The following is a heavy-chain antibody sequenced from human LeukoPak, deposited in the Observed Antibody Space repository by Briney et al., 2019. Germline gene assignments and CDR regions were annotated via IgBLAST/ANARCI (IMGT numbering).Heavy chain of an antibody. CDR2: IYYSGST. Sequence: PSETLSLTCAVSGYSISSSNWWGWIRQPPGKGLEWIGHIYYSGSTYYNPSLKSRVTMSVDTSRNQFFLKVRSVTAVDTAVYYCARNAGPWRTDAFDIWGQGTMVTVSS. J-gene: IGHJ3*02. D-gene: IGHD1-1*01. CDR3: ARNAGPWRTDAFDI. V-gene: IGHV4-28*01. CDR1: GYSISSSNW.